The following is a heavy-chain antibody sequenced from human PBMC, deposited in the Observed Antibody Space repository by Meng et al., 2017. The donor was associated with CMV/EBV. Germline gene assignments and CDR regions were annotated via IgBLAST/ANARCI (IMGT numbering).Heavy chain of an antibody. D-gene: IGHD4-17*01. J-gene: IGHJ1*01. CDR3: ARDPYGTTVTTGDFQH. CDR1: GFTFSSYS. CDR2: ISSSSSYI. Sequence: GESLKISCAASGFTFSSYSMNWVRPAPGKGLEWVSSISSSSSYIYYADSVKGRFTISRDNAKNSLYLQMNSLRAEDTAVYYCARDPYGTTVTTGDFQHWGQGTLVTVSS. V-gene: IGHV3-21*01.